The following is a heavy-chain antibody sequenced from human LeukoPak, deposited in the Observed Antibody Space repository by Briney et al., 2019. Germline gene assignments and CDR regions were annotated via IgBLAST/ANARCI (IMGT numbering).Heavy chain of an antibody. Sequence: GGSLRLSCAASGFTFSSYAMSWVRQAPGKGLEWVSSISGSGGSTYSADSMQGRFTISRDNSKNTVYLQMNSLRAEDTAVYYCAKGYGSGLYVFDSWGEGALVTVSS. CDR3: AKGYGSGLYVFDS. D-gene: IGHD6-19*01. J-gene: IGHJ4*02. V-gene: IGHV3-23*01. CDR1: GFTFSSYA. CDR2: ISGSGGST.